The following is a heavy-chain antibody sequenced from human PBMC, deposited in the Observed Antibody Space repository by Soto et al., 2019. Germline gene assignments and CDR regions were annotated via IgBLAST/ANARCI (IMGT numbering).Heavy chain of an antibody. D-gene: IGHD3-22*01. CDR3: ARGLYYYDSSGYYSP. V-gene: IGHV1-18*01. CDR2: ISAYSGNP. CDR1: GYIFTSYG. J-gene: IGHJ5*02. Sequence: ASVKVSCKTSGYIFTSYGISWVRQAPGQGLEWMGWISAYSGNPIYAQKVQGRVTMNTDTSTGTAYMELNSLRAEDTAVYYCARGLYYYDSSGYYSPWGQGTLVTVSS.